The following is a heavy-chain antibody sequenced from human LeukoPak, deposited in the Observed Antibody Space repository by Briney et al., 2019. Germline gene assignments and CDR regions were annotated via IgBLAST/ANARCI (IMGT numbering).Heavy chain of an antibody. CDR1: GGSISSYY. J-gene: IGHJ5*02. CDR3: ARDGGCSSTSCRWRFDP. V-gene: IGHV4-4*07. CDR2: IYTSGST. Sequence: KPSETLSLTCTVSGGSISSYYWSWIRQPAGKGLEWIGRIYTSGSTNYNPSLKSRVTMSVDTSKNQFSLKLSSVTAADTAVYYCARDGGCSSTSCRWRFDPWGQGTLVTVSS. D-gene: IGHD2-2*01.